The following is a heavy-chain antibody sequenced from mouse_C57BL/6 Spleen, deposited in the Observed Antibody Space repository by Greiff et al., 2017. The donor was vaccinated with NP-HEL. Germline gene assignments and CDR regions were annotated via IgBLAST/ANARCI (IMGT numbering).Heavy chain of an antibody. CDR1: GFTFSDYG. CDR2: ISSGSSTI. D-gene: IGHD2-3*01. CDR3: ARRDGYYVGFDY. V-gene: IGHV5-17*01. J-gene: IGHJ2*01. Sequence: EVKLVESGGGLVKPGGSLKLSCAASGFTFSDYGMHWVRQAPEKGLEWVAYISSGSSTIYYADTVKGRFTISRDNAKNTLFLQMTSLRSEDTAMYYCARRDGYYVGFDYWGQGTTLTVSS.